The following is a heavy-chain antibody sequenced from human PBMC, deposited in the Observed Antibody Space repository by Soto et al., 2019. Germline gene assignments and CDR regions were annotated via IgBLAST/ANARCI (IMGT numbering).Heavy chain of an antibody. Sequence: VQLSESGGGLVQPGGSLRLSCAASGFTFSSSAVSWVRQAPGKGLEWVSTFRESGGTTHYADSVKGRFTIPRDTSKNMLDLQMNSLRAEDTAIYYCSQDSHWAIISPTHDSWGQGTLVTVSS. J-gene: IGHJ4*02. CDR2: FRESGGTT. CDR3: SQDSHWAIISPTHDS. V-gene: IGHV3-23*01. D-gene: IGHD2-2*01. CDR1: GFTFSSSA.